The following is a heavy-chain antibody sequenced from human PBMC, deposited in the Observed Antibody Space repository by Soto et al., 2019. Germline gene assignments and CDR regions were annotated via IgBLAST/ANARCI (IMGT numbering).Heavy chain of an antibody. V-gene: IGHV4-4*02. CDR1: GGSISSSNW. J-gene: IGHJ4*02. CDR2: IYHSGST. Sequence: SETLSLTCAVSGGSISSSNWWSWVRQPPGKGLEWIGEIYHSGSTNYNPSLKSRGTISVDKSKNQFSLKLSSVTAADTAVYYCARGRNIVVVVAATLGLTNYFDYWGQGPLVTVSS. D-gene: IGHD2-15*01. CDR3: ARGRNIVVVVAATLGLTNYFDY.